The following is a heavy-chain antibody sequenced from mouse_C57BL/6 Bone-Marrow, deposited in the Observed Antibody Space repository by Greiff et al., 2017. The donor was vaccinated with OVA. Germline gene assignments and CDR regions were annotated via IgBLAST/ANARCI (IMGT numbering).Heavy chain of an antibody. V-gene: IGHV1-64*01. Sequence: VQLQQSGAELVKPGASVKLSCKASGYTFTSYWMHWVKQRPGQGLEWIGMIHPNSGSTNYNEKFKSKATLTVDKSSSTAYMQLSSLTSEDSAVYYCARGWLMGYYDYWGQGTTLTVSS. J-gene: IGHJ2*01. CDR1: GYTFTSYW. D-gene: IGHD2-3*01. CDR3: ARGWLMGYYDY. CDR2: IHPNSGST.